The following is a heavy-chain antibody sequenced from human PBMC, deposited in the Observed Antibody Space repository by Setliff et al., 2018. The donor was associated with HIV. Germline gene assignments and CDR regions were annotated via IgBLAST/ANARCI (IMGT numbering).Heavy chain of an antibody. D-gene: IGHD1-26*01. V-gene: IGHV4-34*01. CDR3: ARIPPELDFDS. Sequence: PSETLSLTCAVYGGSLSGDYWSWIRQPPGKGLEWIGEINRSGSTNYSPSLKSRVTISVDTSKNQFSLKLSAATAADTAVYYCARIPPELDFDSWGQGTLVTVSS. CDR2: INRSGST. CDR1: GGSLSGDY. J-gene: IGHJ4*02.